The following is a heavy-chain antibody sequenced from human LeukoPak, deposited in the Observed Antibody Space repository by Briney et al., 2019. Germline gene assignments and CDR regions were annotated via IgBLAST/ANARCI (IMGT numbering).Heavy chain of an antibody. V-gene: IGHV3-23*01. Sequence: PGGSLRLSCAASGFTFSRYAMSWVRQAPGKGLEWVSAISGSGGSTYYADSVKGRFTISRDNSKNTLYLQMNSLRAEDTAVYYCAKGESSGWYVISPFDYWGQGTLVTVSS. CDR2: ISGSGGST. D-gene: IGHD6-19*01. CDR3: AKGESSGWYVISPFDY. J-gene: IGHJ4*02. CDR1: GFTFSRYA.